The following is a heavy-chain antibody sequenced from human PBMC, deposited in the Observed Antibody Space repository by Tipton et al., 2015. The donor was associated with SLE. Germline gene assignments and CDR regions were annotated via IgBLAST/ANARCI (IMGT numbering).Heavy chain of an antibody. CDR3: SAMDYFDY. J-gene: IGHJ4*02. D-gene: IGHD5-18*01. CDR1: GFTFSSYW. CDR2: IKQDGSEK. V-gene: IGHV3-7*03. Sequence: GSLRLSCAPSGFTFSSYWMSWVRQAPGKGLEWVANIKQDGSEKYYVDSVKGRFTISRDNAKNALYLQMNSLRAEDTAVYYCSAMDYFDYWGQGTLVTVSS.